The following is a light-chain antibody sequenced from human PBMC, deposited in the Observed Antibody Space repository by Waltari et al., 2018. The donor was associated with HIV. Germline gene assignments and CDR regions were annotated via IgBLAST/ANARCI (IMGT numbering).Light chain of an antibody. J-gene: IGLJ3*02. V-gene: IGLV2-23*01. Sequence: QSALTQPASVSGSPGQSITISCTGTSSDVGRYHLVSWYQQHPGKAPKLMIYDGSKRPSGVSNRFSGSKSGNTASLTISGLQAEDEADYYCCSYAGSSTWVFGGGTKLTVL. CDR1: SSDVGRYHL. CDR2: DGS. CDR3: CSYAGSSTWV.